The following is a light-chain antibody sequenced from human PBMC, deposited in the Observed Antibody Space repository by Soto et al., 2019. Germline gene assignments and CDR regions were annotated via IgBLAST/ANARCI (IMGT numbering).Light chain of an antibody. J-gene: IGLJ2*01. CDR2: STS. Sequence: QTVVTQEPSLTVSPGGTVTLTCASSTGAVTSGYYPNWFQQKPGQAPRPLIYSTSNKHSWTPARFSGSLLGGKAALTLSGVQRGDEAEYYCLLYYGGAVVFGGGTKLTVL. V-gene: IGLV7-43*01. CDR3: LLYYGGAVV. CDR1: TGAVTSGYY.